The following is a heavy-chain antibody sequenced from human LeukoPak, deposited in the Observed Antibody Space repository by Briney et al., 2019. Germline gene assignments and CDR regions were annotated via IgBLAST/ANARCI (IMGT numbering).Heavy chain of an antibody. CDR3: AKDPHPRGSSPRHFDY. Sequence: PGGSLRLSCAASGFTFSSYAMSWVRQAPGKGLEWVSAISGSGGSTYYADSAKGRFTISRDNSKNTLYLQMNSLRAEDTAVYYCAKDPHPRGSSPRHFDYWGQGTLVTVSS. J-gene: IGHJ4*02. CDR2: ISGSGGST. V-gene: IGHV3-23*01. D-gene: IGHD1-26*01. CDR1: GFTFSSYA.